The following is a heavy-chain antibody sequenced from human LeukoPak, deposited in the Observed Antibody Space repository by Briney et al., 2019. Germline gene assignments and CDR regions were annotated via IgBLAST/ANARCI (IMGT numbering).Heavy chain of an antibody. J-gene: IGHJ4*02. CDR1: GGSISSFY. CDR3: ARHDYSNYVRH. V-gene: IGHV4-4*07. D-gene: IGHD4-11*01. Sequence: SETLSLTCTVSGGSISSFYWSWIRQPAGKGLEWIGRGFASGSTIYNPSLKSRVTISVDESKNQFSPELKSVTAADTAVYYCARHDYSNYVRHWGQGTLITVSS. CDR2: GFASGST.